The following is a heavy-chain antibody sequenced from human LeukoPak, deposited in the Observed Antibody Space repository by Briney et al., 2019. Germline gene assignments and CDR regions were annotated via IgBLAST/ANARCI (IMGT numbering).Heavy chain of an antibody. Sequence: GGSLRLSCAASGFTVFNYWMSWVRQAPGKGLEWVADIHRDGSDKYYVDSVKGRFTISRDNAKNSLYLQMNILRVEDTAIYYCVRDPYDYASNFDYWGQGTLVTVSS. V-gene: IGHV3-7*01. CDR1: GFTVFNYW. D-gene: IGHD3-16*01. CDR2: IHRDGSDK. CDR3: VRDPYDYASNFDY. J-gene: IGHJ4*02.